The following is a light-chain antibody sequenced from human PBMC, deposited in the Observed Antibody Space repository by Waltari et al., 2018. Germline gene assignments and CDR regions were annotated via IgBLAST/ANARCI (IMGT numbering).Light chain of an antibody. CDR2: DTD. CDR1: TGVVTTRYH. J-gene: IGLJ3*02. Sequence: VLTQEPSVTVSPGGTVTLTCASTTGVVTTRYHQNWSQQKPGQSPTTLIDDTDKRHSWTPARFSGSLLGGKAALTLSNVQPEDEADYYCSLYYGDARWVFGGGTKLTVL. CDR3: SLYYGDARWV. V-gene: IGLV7-43*01.